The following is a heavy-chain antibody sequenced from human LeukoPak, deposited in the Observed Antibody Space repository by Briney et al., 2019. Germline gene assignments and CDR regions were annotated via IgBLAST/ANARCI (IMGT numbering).Heavy chain of an antibody. J-gene: IGHJ4*02. D-gene: IGHD2-21*02. CDR2: ISYDGSNK. Sequence: GGSLRLSCAASGFTFSSYGMHRVRQAPGKGLEWVAVISYDGSNKYYADSVKGRFTISRDNSKNTLYLQMNSLRAEDTAVYYCAKDIVVTARTDSVDYWGQGTLVTVSS. V-gene: IGHV3-30*18. CDR3: AKDIVVTARTDSVDY. CDR1: GFTFSSYG.